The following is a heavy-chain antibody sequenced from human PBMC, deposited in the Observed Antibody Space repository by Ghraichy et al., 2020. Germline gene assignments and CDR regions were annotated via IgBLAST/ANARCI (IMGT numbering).Heavy chain of an antibody. CDR2: SNPRDYTT. V-gene: IGHV1-46*02. J-gene: IGHJ3*01. CDR3: VRELQSLKAFDF. CDR1: GNNFNNYY. Sequence: ASVKVSCKTCGNNFNNYYILWVRQAPGQGHEWMGLSNPRDYTTDYAQNFRGRVAVTRDTSTSTVYMELSSLTSEDSAVYYCVRELQSLKAFDFWGHGTLVTVSS.